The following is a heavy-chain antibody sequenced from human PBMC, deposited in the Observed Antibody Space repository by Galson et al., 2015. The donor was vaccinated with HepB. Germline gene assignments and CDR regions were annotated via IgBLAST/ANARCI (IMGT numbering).Heavy chain of an antibody. D-gene: IGHD2-15*01. CDR2: ISYDGSNK. V-gene: IGHV3-30*03. Sequence: SLRLSCAASGFTFSSYGMHWVRQAPGKGLEWVAVISYDGSNKYYADSVKGRFTISRDNSKNTLYLQMNSLRAEDTAVYYCARSSGYCSGGSCYFDYWGQGTLVTVSS. CDR1: GFTFSSYG. J-gene: IGHJ4*02. CDR3: ARSSGYCSGGSCYFDY.